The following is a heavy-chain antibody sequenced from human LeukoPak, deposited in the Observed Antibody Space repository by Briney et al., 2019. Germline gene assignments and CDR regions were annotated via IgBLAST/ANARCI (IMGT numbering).Heavy chain of an antibody. CDR2: ISPNSGGT. V-gene: IGHV1-2*02. CDR3: AREVGGTRKDHDY. D-gene: IGHD2-2*01. Sequence: ASVKVSCKASGYTFTGYYMHWVRQAPGQGLEWMGWISPNSGGTNYAQKFQGRVTMTRDTSISTAYMELSRLRSDDTAVYYCAREVGGTRKDHDYWGQGTLVTVSS. CDR1: GYTFTGYY. J-gene: IGHJ4*02.